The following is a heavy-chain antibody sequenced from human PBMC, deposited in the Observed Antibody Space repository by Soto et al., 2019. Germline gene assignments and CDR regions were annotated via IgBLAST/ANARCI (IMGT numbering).Heavy chain of an antibody. CDR1: GFTFSSYA. CDR2: ISSSGGST. V-gene: IGHV3-23*01. D-gene: IGHD3-9*01. J-gene: IGHJ5*02. Sequence: GGSLRLSCAASGFTFSSYAMSWVRQAPGKGLEWVSAISSSGGSTYYTDSVKGRFTASRDNSKNTLYLQMNSLRAEDTAVYYCAKHDILTGYGPWGQGTLVTVSS. CDR3: AKHDILTGYGP.